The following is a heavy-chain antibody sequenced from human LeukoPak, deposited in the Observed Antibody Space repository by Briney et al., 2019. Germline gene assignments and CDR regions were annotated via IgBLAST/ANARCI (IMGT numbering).Heavy chain of an antibody. D-gene: IGHD2-8*01. CDR1: GYTFTSYD. V-gene: IGHV1-8*01. J-gene: IGHJ4*02. CDR2: MNPNNGNT. Sequence: ASVKVSCKASGYTFTSYDINWVRQATGQGLEWMGWMNPNNGNTGYAQKFQGRVTMTRATSISTAYMELSSLTFEDTAVYYCTRSVRNGHIDYWGQGTLVTASS. CDR3: TRSVRNGHIDY.